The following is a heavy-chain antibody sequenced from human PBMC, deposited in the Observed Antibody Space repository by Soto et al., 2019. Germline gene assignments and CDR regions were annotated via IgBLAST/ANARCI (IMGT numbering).Heavy chain of an antibody. J-gene: IGHJ4*02. CDR2: ISAYSGNT. D-gene: IGHD3-3*01. V-gene: IGHV1-18*04. CDR1: GYSFTDYG. Sequence: GPEVQKPGASVRVSCRASGYSFTDYGVSWVRQAPGQGLEWMGWISAYSGNTHYAQKFQDRVTMTTDASTTTAYMELRSLTSDDTAVYYCARAATTFGVVTKIDFWGQGALVTVSS. CDR3: ARAATTFGVVTKIDF.